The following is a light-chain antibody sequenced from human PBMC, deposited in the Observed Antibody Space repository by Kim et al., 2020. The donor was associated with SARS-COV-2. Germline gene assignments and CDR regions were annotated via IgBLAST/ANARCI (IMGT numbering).Light chain of an antibody. CDR2: GNT. J-gene: IGLJ3*02. Sequence: PGKRVTFSCSGSSSNVGDGYDVHWYQQIPGTAPKLLIYGNTNRPSGVPDRFSGSKSGTSASLAITGLQAEDEADYYCQSYDNSHWVFGGGTKLTVL. V-gene: IGLV1-40*01. CDR1: SSNVGDGYD. CDR3: QSYDNSHWV.